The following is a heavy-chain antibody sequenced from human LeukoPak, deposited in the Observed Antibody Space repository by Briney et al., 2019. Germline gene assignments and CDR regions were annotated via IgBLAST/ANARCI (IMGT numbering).Heavy chain of an antibody. V-gene: IGHV4-59*01. J-gene: IGHJ4*02. CDR3: ASQAAAGIKGYFDY. CDR1: GGSISSYY. D-gene: IGHD6-13*01. CDR2: IYYSGST. Sequence: SETLSLTCTVSGGSISSYYWSWIRQPPGKGLEWIGYIYYSGSTNYNPSLKSRVTISVDTSKNQFSLKLSSVTAADTAVYYCASQAAAGIKGYFDYWGQGTLVTVSS.